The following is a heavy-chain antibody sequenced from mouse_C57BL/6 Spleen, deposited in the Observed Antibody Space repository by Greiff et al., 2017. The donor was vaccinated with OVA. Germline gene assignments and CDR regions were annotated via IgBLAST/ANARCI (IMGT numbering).Heavy chain of an antibody. Sequence: EVQLQQSGPVLVKPGASVKMSCKASGYTFTDYYMNWVKQSHGKSLEWIGVINPYNGGTSYNQKFKGKATLTVDKSSSTAYIGLNSLTSEDSAVYYCARRTTTSRGYFDVWGTGTTVTVSS. V-gene: IGHV1-19*01. J-gene: IGHJ1*03. CDR3: ARRTTTSRGYFDV. D-gene: IGHD1-1*01. CDR2: INPYNGGT. CDR1: GYTFTDYY.